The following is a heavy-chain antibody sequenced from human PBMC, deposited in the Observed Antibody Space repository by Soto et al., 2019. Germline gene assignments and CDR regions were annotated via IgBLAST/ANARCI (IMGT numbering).Heavy chain of an antibody. D-gene: IGHD2-15*01. J-gene: IGHJ6*02. CDR1: GGTFSIYA. V-gene: IGHV1-69*01. CDR3: ARSQRGSSSLDIYYYYYYGRDV. Sequence: QVQLVQSGAEVKKPGSSVKVSCKAPGGTFSIYAISWVRQAPGQGLEWMGGIIPLFGTAKYAQKFQGRVTITADESTSTGYRELSSLRSEDTAVYYCARSQRGSSSLDIYYYYYYGRDVWGQGTTVTVSS. CDR2: IIPLFGTA.